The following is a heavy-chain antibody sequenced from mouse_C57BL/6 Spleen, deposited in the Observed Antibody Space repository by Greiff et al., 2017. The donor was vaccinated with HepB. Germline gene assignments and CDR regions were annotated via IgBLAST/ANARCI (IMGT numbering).Heavy chain of an antibody. CDR2: INPNNGGT. V-gene: IGHV1-26*01. J-gene: IGHJ2*01. CDR1: GYTFTDYY. CDR3: AREGYGSSPFFDY. D-gene: IGHD1-1*01. Sequence: EVQLQQSGPELVKPGASVKISCKASGYTFTDYYMNWVKQSHGKSLEWIGDINPNNGGTSYNQKFKGKATLTVDKSSSTAYMELRSLTSEDSAVYYCAREGYGSSPFFDYWGQGTTLTVSS.